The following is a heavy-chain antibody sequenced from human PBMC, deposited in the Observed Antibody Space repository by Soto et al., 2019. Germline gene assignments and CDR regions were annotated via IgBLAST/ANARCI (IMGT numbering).Heavy chain of an antibody. CDR3: ARRGGDYYDSGSYYYWFDP. D-gene: IGHD3-22*01. CDR2: IYHSGGT. CDR1: GDSISSNRYY. V-gene: IGHV4-39*01. J-gene: IGHJ5*02. Sequence: ETLSLTCTVSGDSISSNRYYWGWIGQPRGNGLEWIGTIYHSGGTYYNPSLKSRVTISVDTSKNQFSLKLSSVTAADTAVYYCARRGGDYYDSGSYYYWFDPWGQGTLVTVSS.